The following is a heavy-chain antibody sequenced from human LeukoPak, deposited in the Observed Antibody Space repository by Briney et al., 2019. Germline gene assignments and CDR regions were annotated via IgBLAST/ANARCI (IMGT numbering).Heavy chain of an antibody. CDR3: VAGDWGARDSFEL. CDR1: GFTFSNYW. J-gene: IGHJ3*01. D-gene: IGHD2-21*02. Sequence: GGSLRHSCAASGFTFSNYWMSWVRQAPGKELEWVANINQDGCQKYYVDSVEGRFTISRDNDKNSFFLQMSSLRAEDTSVYYCVAGDWGARDSFELWGRGTMVTVSS. V-gene: IGHV3-7*01. CDR2: INQDGCQK.